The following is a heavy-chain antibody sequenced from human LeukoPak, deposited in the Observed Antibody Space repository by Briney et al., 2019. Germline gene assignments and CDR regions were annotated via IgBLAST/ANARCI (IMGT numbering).Heavy chain of an antibody. V-gene: IGHV3-21*01. CDR2: ISSSSSYI. J-gene: IGHJ4*02. CDR1: GFTFSSYS. D-gene: IGHD5-12*01. Sequence: GGSLRLSCAASGFTFSSYSMNWVRQAPGKGLEWVSSISSSSSYIYYADSVKGRFTISRDNAKNSLYLQMNSMRAEDTAVYYCARDPGVGKARGYSGYEVWGQGTLVTVSS. CDR3: ARDPGVGKARGYSGYEV.